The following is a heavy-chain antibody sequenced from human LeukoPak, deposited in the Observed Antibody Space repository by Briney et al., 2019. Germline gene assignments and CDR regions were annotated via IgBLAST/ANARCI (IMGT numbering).Heavy chain of an antibody. D-gene: IGHD1-7*01. CDR2: IIPIFGTA. CDR3: ARGRGNWNYDAFDI. V-gene: IGHV1-69*05. Sequence: ASVKASCKASGYTYTTYGISWVRQAPGQGLEWMGGIIPIFGTANYARKFQGRVTITTDESTSTAYMELSSLRSEDTAVYYCARGRGNWNYDAFDIWGQGTMVTVSS. J-gene: IGHJ3*02. CDR1: GYTYTTYG.